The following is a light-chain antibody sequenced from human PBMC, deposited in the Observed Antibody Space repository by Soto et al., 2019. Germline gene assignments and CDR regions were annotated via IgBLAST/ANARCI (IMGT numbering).Light chain of an antibody. CDR2: EVR. V-gene: IGLV2-8*01. CDR3: SSFAGSNNFPYV. Sequence: QSALTQPASVSGSPGQSITISCAGTMRDVGAYNLVSWYQQHPGRAPQLIIYEVRNRPSGVPDRFSGSKSGNTASLTVSGLQAEDEADYYCSSFAGSNNFPYVFGTGTKLTVL. CDR1: MRDVGAYNL. J-gene: IGLJ1*01.